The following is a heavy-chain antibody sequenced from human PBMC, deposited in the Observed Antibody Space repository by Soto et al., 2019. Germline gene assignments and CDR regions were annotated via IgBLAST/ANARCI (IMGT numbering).Heavy chain of an antibody. D-gene: IGHD3-3*01. CDR2: IKQDGSEK. V-gene: IGHV3-7*03. J-gene: IGHJ6*02. Sequence: GGSLRLSCAASGFTFSSSWMRWVRQAPGPGLAWVANIKQDGSEKYYVASVPGRFTLSRDNAKNSLYLQMNSLRAEDTAVCYCARPPPIYYYGMDVWGQGTTVTVSS. CDR3: ARPPPIYYYGMDV. CDR1: GFTFSSSW.